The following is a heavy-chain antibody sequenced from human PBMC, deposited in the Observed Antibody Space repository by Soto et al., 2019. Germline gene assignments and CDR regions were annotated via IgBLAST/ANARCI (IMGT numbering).Heavy chain of an antibody. J-gene: IGHJ6*02. D-gene: IGHD6-6*01. CDR3: ARDCRIAARPNYYYGMDG. Sequence: PGGSLRLSCAASGFTFSSYWMSWVRQAPGKGLEWVANIKQDGSEKYYVDSVKGRFTISRDNAKNSLYLQMNSLRAEDTAVYYCARDCRIAARPNYYYGMDGWGQGTTVHVPS. CDR2: IKQDGSEK. CDR1: GFTFSSYW. V-gene: IGHV3-7*01.